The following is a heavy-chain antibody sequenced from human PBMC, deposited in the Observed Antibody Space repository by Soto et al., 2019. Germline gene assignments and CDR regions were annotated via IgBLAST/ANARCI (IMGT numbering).Heavy chain of an antibody. J-gene: IGHJ4*02. CDR1: GYHFTAYG. Sequence: ASVKVSCKTSGYHFTAYGLAWLRQAPGQRPEWMGWVSTNNADTNYAEKFQGRVTMTTDKSTTTTYMELRSLRSDDAAVYYCARELNTDSSAYYPFAYWGQGTLVTVSS. V-gene: IGHV1-18*01. CDR2: VSTNNADT. CDR3: ARELNTDSSAYYPFAY. D-gene: IGHD3-22*01.